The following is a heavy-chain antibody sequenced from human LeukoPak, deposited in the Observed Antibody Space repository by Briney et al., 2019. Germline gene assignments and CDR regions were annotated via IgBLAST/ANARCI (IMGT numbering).Heavy chain of an antibody. CDR3: AKILLRYFDWLFKPDCFDY. CDR1: GFTFSSYA. D-gene: IGHD3-9*01. V-gene: IGHV3-23*01. J-gene: IGHJ4*02. Sequence: GGSLRLSCAASGFTFSSYAMSWVRQAPGKGLEWVSAISGSGGSTYYADSVKGRFTISRDNSKNTLYLQMNSLRAGDTAVYYCAKILLRYFDWLFKPDCFDYWGQGTLVTVSS. CDR2: ISGSGGST.